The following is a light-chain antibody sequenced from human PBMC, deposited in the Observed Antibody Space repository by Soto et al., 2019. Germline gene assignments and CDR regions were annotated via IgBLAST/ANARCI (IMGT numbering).Light chain of an antibody. J-gene: IGLJ2*01. CDR2: DVS. V-gene: IGLV2-14*01. CDR3: SSDTRSSTLMV. Sequence: QSALTQPASVSGSPGQSITISCTGTSSDVGGYNYVSWYQQHPGKAPKLRIYDVSNRPSGVSNRFSGSKSGNTASLTISGLKGEDEADYYCSSDTRSSTLMVFGGGTKLTVL. CDR1: SSDVGGYNY.